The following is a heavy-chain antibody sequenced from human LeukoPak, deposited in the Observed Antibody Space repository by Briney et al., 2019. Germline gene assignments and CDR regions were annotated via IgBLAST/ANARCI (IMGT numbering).Heavy chain of an antibody. J-gene: IGHJ4*02. CDR2: IYHSGST. V-gene: IGHV4-30-2*01. Sequence: SETLSLTCTVSGGSISSGGYYWSWIRQPPGKGLEWIGYIYHSGSTYYNPSLKSRVTISVDRSKNQFSLKLSSVTAADTAVYYCARGGYQLLFFDYWGQGTLVTVSS. CDR1: GGSISSGGYY. CDR3: ARGGYQLLFFDY. D-gene: IGHD2-2*01.